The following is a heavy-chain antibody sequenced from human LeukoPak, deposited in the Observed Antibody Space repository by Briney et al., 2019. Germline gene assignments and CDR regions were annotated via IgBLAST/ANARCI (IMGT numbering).Heavy chain of an antibody. J-gene: IGHJ4*02. CDR1: GGSFSGYY. V-gene: IGHV4-34*01. CDR3: ARSPWYYYGSGSYYNAPKYFDY. Sequence: SETLSLTCAVYGGSFSGYYWSWIRQPPGKGLEWIGEINHSGSTNYNPSLKSRVTISVGTSKNQFSLKLSSVTAADTAVYYCARSPWYYYGSGSYYNAPKYFDYWGQGTLVTVSS. D-gene: IGHD3-10*01. CDR2: INHSGST.